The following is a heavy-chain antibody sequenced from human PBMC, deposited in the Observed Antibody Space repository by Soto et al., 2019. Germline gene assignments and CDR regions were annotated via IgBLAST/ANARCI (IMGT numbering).Heavy chain of an antibody. V-gene: IGHV4-59*01. J-gene: IGHJ5*02. CDR1: GGSISTYY. Sequence: PSETLSLTCTLSGGSISTYYWSRIRQPPGKGLEWIGYISYSGSTNYNPSLKSRVTISFDASKNEISLQVRSATAADAAVYYCARDLKEYCSDGKCNWFDPWGQGTLVTVSS. CDR2: ISYSGST. D-gene: IGHD2-15*01. CDR3: ARDLKEYCSDGKCNWFDP.